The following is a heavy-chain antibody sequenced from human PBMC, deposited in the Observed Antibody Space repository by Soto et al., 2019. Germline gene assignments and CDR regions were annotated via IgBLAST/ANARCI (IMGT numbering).Heavy chain of an antibody. CDR1: GYTFTSYG. V-gene: IGHV1-18*04. CDR2: ISAYNGNT. D-gene: IGHD3-3*01. CDR3: ARDKRYDLWSGYQAQGMDV. Sequence: GASVKVSCKASGYTFTSYGISWVRQAPGQGLEWMGWISAYNGNTNYAQKLQGRVTMTTDTSTSTAYMELRSLRSDDTAVYYCARDKRYDLWSGYQAQGMDVWGQGTTVTVSS. J-gene: IGHJ6*02.